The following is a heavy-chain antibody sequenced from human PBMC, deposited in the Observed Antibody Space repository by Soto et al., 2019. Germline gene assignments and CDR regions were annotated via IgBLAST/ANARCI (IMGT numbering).Heavy chain of an antibody. V-gene: IGHV4-61*01. Sequence: SETLSLTCTVSGGSVISSSYYWSLIRQPPGKGLEWIGYIFYSGSTNYNPSLKSRVTISVDTSKNQFSLKLSSVTAADTAVYFCARALPNYYDSTGYSTLFDHRGLGTLVTVSS. CDR2: IFYSGST. J-gene: IGHJ4*02. CDR1: GGSVISSSYY. CDR3: ARALPNYYDSTGYSTLFDH. D-gene: IGHD3-22*01.